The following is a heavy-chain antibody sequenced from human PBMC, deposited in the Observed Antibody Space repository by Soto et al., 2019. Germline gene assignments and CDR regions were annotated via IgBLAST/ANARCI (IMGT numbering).Heavy chain of an antibody. CDR1: GFTFSSYW. CDR3: ARLSGTWRAFDI. J-gene: IGHJ3*02. Sequence: EVQLVESGGGLVQPGGSLRLSCAASGFTFSSYWMHWVRQAPGKGLVWVSRINTDGSSTNYADSVQGRFTISRDNAKNTLYLQMNSLRAEDTAVYYCARLSGTWRAFDIWGQGTMVTVSS. CDR2: INTDGSST. V-gene: IGHV3-74*01. D-gene: IGHD1-7*01.